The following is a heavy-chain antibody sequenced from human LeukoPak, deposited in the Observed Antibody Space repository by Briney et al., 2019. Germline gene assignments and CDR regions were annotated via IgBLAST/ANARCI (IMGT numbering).Heavy chain of an antibody. CDR2: ISSSSSYI. V-gene: IGHV3-21*01. CDR1: GFTLSSYS. Sequence: GGSLRLSCVGSGFTLSSYSMNWVRQAPGKGLEWVSFISSSSSYIYYADSVKGRFTISRDNAKNSLYLQMNSLRAEDTAVYYCARAKSGYDFWSGYSTPFDYWGQGTLVTVSS. J-gene: IGHJ4*02. D-gene: IGHD3-3*01. CDR3: ARAKSGYDFWSGYSTPFDY.